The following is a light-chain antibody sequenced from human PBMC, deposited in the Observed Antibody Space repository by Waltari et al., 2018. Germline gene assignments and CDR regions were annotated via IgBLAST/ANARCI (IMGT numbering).Light chain of an antibody. V-gene: IGLV2-23*03. CDR2: EGT. J-gene: IGLJ2*01. CDR3: CSCTYSSTFV. CDR1: LSDIEPYNC. Sequence: QSALTQPASVSGSPGQSITIPCAATLSDIEPYNCVSWYQQHPGKAPKLMIYEGTKRPSGVSGRFSGSTSGDTASLTISGLLAEDEADYYCCSCTYSSTFVFGGGTKLSVL.